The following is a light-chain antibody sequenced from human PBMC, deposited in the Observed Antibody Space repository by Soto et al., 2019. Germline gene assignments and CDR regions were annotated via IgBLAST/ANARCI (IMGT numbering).Light chain of an antibody. CDR2: DAS. J-gene: IGKJ1*01. V-gene: IGKV1-5*01. Sequence: DIQMTQCPSTLSASVGDRVTITCRASQSISSWLAWYQQKPGKAPKLLIYDASSLESGVPSRFSGSGSGTEFTLTISSLQPDDFATYYCQQYNSYSPWTFGQGTKVEIK. CDR1: QSISSW. CDR3: QQYNSYSPWT.